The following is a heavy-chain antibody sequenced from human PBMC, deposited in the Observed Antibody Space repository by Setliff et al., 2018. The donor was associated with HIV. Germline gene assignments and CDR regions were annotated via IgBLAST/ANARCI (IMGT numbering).Heavy chain of an antibody. D-gene: IGHD2-21*02. CDR3: ATLDHSGGNFLAY. Sequence: PSETLSLTCTVSAGSISAYYWSWIRQPPGKGLEWIGFIHASGTTKDNPSLKSRLTISVDMSKNKFSLKLRSVTAADTAVYYCATLDHSGGNFLAYWGQGSLVTVSS. V-gene: IGHV4-4*09. CDR1: AGSISAYY. J-gene: IGHJ4*02. CDR2: IHASGTT.